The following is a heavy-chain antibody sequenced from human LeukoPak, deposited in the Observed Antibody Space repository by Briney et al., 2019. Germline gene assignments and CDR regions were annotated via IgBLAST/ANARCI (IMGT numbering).Heavy chain of an antibody. CDR3: ARYYGDYGNHDAFDI. V-gene: IGHV1-2*02. Sequence: ASVKVSCKASGYTFTGYYMRWVRQAPGQGLEWMGWINPNSGGTNYAQKFQGRVTMTRDTSISTAYMELSRLRSDDTAVYYCARYYGDYGNHDAFDIWGQGTMVTVSS. J-gene: IGHJ3*02. D-gene: IGHD4-17*01. CDR2: INPNSGGT. CDR1: GYTFTGYY.